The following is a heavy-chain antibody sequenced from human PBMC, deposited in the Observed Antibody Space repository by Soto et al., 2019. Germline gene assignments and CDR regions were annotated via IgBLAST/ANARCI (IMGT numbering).Heavy chain of an antibody. J-gene: IGHJ4*02. CDR3: ARGRGEQLVEDFDY. CDR1: GGSFSGYY. CDR2: INHSGST. V-gene: IGHV4-34*01. D-gene: IGHD6-6*01. Sequence: SETLSLTCAVYGGSFSGYYWSWIRQPPGKGLEWIGEINHSGSTNYNPSLKSRVTISVDTSKNQFSLKLSSVTAADTAVYYCARGRGEQLVEDFDYWGQGTLVTVS.